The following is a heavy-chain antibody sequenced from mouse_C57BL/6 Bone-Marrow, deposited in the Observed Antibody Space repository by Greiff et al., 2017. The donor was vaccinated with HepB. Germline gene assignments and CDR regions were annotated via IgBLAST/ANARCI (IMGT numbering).Heavy chain of an antibody. CDR3: ARWGYCDYDFDY. CDR2: IRNKANGYTT. CDR1: GFTFTDYY. D-gene: IGHD2-4*01. J-gene: IGHJ2*01. Sequence: EVQGVESGGGLVQPGGSLSLSCAASGFTFTDYYMSWVRQPPGKALEWLGFIRNKANGYTTEYSASVKGRFTISRDNSQSILYLQMNALRAEDSATYYCARWGYCDYDFDYWGQGTTLTVSS. V-gene: IGHV7-3*01.